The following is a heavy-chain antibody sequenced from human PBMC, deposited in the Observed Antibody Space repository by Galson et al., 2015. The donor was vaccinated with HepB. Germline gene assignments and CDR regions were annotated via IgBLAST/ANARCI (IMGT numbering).Heavy chain of an antibody. CDR2: INPNSGGT. D-gene: IGHD2-2*01. CDR3: ARGYFDLGYCSSTSCLRAPGPGSMDV. CDR1: GYTFTGYY. Sequence: SVKVSCKASGYTFTGYYMHWVRQAPGQGLEWMGWINPNSGGTNYAQKFQGWVTMTRDTSISTAYMELSRLRSDDTAVYYCARGYFDLGYCSSTSCLRAPGPGSMDVWGQGTTVTVSS. J-gene: IGHJ6*02. V-gene: IGHV1-2*04.